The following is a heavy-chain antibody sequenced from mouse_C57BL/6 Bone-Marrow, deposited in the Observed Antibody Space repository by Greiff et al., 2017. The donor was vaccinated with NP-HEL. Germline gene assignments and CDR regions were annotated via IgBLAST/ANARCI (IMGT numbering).Heavy chain of an antibody. CDR1: GYTFTSYG. Sequence: QVQLKESGAELARPGASVKLSCKASGYTFTSYGISWVKQRTGQGLEWIGEIYPRSGNTYYNEKFKGKATLTADKSSSTAYMELRSLTSEDSAVYFCARRTGIWFAYWGQGTLVTVSA. CDR3: ARRTGIWFAY. D-gene: IGHD4-1*01. J-gene: IGHJ3*01. CDR2: IYPRSGNT. V-gene: IGHV1-81*01.